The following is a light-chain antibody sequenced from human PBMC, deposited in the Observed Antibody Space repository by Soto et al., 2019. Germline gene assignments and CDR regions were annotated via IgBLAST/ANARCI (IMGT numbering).Light chain of an antibody. CDR1: QDISNY. CDR2: DAS. CDR3: QQYDNLPLT. Sequence: DIQMTQSPSSLSASVGDRVTITCQASQDISNYLNWYQQKPGKAPKLLTYDASNLETGVPSRFSGSGSWTYFTFTISSLQPEDIATYYCQQYDNLPLTCGGGTKVE. J-gene: IGKJ4*01. V-gene: IGKV1-33*01.